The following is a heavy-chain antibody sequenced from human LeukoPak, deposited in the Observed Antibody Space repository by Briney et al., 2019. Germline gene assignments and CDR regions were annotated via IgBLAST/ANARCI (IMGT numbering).Heavy chain of an antibody. CDR1: GFTFSSYS. V-gene: IGHV3-21*01. CDR2: ISSSSSYI. J-gene: IGHJ6*04. Sequence: GGSLRLSCAASGFTFSSYSMNWVRQAPGKGLEWVSSISSSSSYIYYADSVKGRFTISRDNAKNSLYLQMNSLRAEDTAVYYCARAPIVVVPAAIPSYYGMDVWGEGTTVTVSS. D-gene: IGHD2-2*01. CDR3: ARAPIVVVPAAIPSYYGMDV.